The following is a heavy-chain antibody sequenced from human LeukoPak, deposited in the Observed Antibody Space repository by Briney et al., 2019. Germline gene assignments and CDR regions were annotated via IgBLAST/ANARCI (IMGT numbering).Heavy chain of an antibody. D-gene: IGHD3-3*01. CDR3: TRPDFWSGYYRGYFDY. J-gene: IGHJ4*02. CDR1: GCTFSNCW. V-gene: IGHV3-7*05. CDR2: IKQDGSEK. Sequence: PGGSLRLSCAASGCTFSNCWMSWVRKAPGKGLEWVANIKQDGSEKYYVDSVKGRFTISRDNAKNSLYLQMNSLRAEDTAVYYCTRPDFWSGYYRGYFDYWGQGTLVTVSS.